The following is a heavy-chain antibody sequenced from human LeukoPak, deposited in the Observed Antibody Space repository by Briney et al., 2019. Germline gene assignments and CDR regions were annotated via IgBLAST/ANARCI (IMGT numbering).Heavy chain of an antibody. CDR1: GFTVSSNY. J-gene: IGHJ3*02. CDR3: ARRLYIVRGAFDI. CDR2: IYSGGTT. Sequence: GGSLRLSCAASGFTVSSNYINWVRQAPGKGLEWVSLIYSGGTTYYSDSVKGRFTISRDNSKNTVHLQMNNLRAEDTAMYFCARRLYIVRGAFDIWGQGTMATVSS. D-gene: IGHD2/OR15-2a*01. V-gene: IGHV3-53*01.